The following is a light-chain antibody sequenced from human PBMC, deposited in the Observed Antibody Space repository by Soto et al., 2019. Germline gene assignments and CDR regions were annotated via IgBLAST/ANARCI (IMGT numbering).Light chain of an antibody. J-gene: IGLJ3*02. CDR3: ATWDDSLNGGV. V-gene: IGLV1-44*01. CDR1: SSNIGTET. Sequence: QSVLSQPPSASGTPGQRVTISCSGSSSNIGTETVNWYQQLPGTAPKLLIYSNNQRPSGVPDRFSGSKSGTSASLAISGLQSEDEADYYCATWDDSLNGGVFGGGTKLTVL. CDR2: SNN.